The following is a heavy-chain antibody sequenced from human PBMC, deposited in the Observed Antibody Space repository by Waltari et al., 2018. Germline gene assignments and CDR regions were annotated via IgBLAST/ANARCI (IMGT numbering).Heavy chain of an antibody. D-gene: IGHD2-15*01. Sequence: QVQLQESGPGLVKPSETLSLTCAVSGYSISSGYYWGSIRQPPGKGLEWIGSIYHSGSTYYNPSLKSRVTISVDTSKNQFSLKLSSVTAADTAVYYCARSYCSGGSCPKFYFGYWGQGTLVTVSS. CDR1: GYSISSGYY. CDR2: IYHSGST. J-gene: IGHJ4*02. V-gene: IGHV4-38-2*01. CDR3: ARSYCSGGSCPKFYFGY.